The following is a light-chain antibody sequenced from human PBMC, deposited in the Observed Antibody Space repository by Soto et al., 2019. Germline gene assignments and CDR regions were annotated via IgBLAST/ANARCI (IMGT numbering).Light chain of an antibody. J-gene: IGLJ1*01. CDR1: SSDVGTYDF. CDR3: CLYVGATTYV. CDR2: DVS. Sequence: QSALTQPRSVSGSPGQSVTISCTGTSSDVGTYDFVSWYQQHPGKAPRLMIFDVSERPSGVPDRFSGSKSGNTASLTISGLQAEDEADYYCCLYVGATTYVFGTGTKVTVL. V-gene: IGLV2-11*01.